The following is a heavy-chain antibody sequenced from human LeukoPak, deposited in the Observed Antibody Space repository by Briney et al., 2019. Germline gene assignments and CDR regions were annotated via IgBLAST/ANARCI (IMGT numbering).Heavy chain of an antibody. CDR3: AKREGYCSSTSCYEHMDV. J-gene: IGHJ6*03. CDR1: GFTFSSYA. D-gene: IGHD2-2*01. CDR2: ISGSGGST. Sequence: PGGSLRLSCAASGFTFSSYAMSWVRQAPGKGLEWVSAISGSGGSTYYADSVKGRFTISRDNSKNTLYLQMNSLRAEDTAVYYCAKREGYCSSTSCYEHMDVWGKGTTVTASS. V-gene: IGHV3-23*01.